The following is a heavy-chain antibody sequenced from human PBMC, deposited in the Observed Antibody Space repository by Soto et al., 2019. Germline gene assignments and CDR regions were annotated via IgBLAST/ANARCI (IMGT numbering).Heavy chain of an antibody. J-gene: IGHJ6*01. V-gene: IGHV3-11*01. CDR1: GFTSSDYY. CDR3: ARDRSSSWYGRGYHYYGMDV. D-gene: IGHD6-13*01. Sequence: QVQLVESGGGLVKPGGSLRLSCAASGFTSSDYYMSWIRQAPGKGLEYISYITNSGDTIYNADSVRGRFTISRDNAKNSLYLQMNSLRAEDTAVYYCARDRSSSWYGRGYHYYGMDVW. CDR2: ITNSGDTI.